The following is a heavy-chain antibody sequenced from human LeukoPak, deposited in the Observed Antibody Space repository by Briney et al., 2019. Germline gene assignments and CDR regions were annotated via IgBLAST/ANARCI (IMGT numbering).Heavy chain of an antibody. CDR3: ARDDSPEMATIIDY. Sequence: GGSLRLSCAASGFTFSSYWMSWVRQAPGKGLEWVANIKQDGSEKYYVDSVKGRFTISRDNAKNSLYLQMNSLRAEDTAVYYCARDDSPEMATIIDYWGQGTLVTVSS. J-gene: IGHJ4*02. V-gene: IGHV3-7*01. D-gene: IGHD5-24*01. CDR2: IKQDGSEK. CDR1: GFTFSSYW.